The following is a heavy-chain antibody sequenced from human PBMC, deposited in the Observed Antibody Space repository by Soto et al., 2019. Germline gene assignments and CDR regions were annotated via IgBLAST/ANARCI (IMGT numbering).Heavy chain of an antibody. V-gene: IGHV1-69*06. D-gene: IGHD3-22*01. Sequence: SVKVSCKASGGTFSSYAISWVRQAPGQGLEWMGGIIPIFGTANYAQKFQGRVTITADKSTSTAYMELSGLRSEDTAVYYCAREHDSIVSYFDYWGQGTLVTVSS. CDR2: IIPIFGTA. CDR1: GGTFSSYA. CDR3: AREHDSIVSYFDY. J-gene: IGHJ4*02.